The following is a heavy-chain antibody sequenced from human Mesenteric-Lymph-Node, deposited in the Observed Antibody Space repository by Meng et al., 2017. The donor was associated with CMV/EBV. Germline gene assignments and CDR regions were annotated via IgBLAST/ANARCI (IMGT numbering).Heavy chain of an antibody. V-gene: IGHV3-74*01. Sequence: GESLKISCAASGFTFSSHWMHWVRQAPGKGLVWVSRINPDGSTTYYADSVKGRFTISRDNSKNTLYLQMNSLRAEDTAVYYCARDWGLDCSSTSCSKGMDVWGQGTTVTVSS. CDR2: INPDGSTT. J-gene: IGHJ6*02. CDR1: GFTFSSHW. D-gene: IGHD2-2*01. CDR3: ARDWGLDCSSTSCSKGMDV.